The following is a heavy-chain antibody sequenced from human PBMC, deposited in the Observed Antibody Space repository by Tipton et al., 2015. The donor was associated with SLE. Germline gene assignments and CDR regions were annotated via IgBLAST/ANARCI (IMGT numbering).Heavy chain of an antibody. D-gene: IGHD6-19*01. J-gene: IGHJ6*02. CDR2: IKQDGSEK. CDR1: GFTFSGCW. Sequence: SLRLSCAASGFTFSGCWMNWVRQAPGKGLEWVANIKQDGSEKYYVDSLKGRFTISRDNAKNSLYLQMNSLRAEDTAVYYCARKYTSETDVWGQGTTVTVSS. CDR3: ARKYTSETDV. V-gene: IGHV3-7*01.